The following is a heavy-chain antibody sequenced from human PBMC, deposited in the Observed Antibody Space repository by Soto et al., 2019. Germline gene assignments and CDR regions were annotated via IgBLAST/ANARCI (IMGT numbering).Heavy chain of an antibody. D-gene: IGHD1-1*01. CDR1: GLTISGKKY. J-gene: IGHJ3*01. CDR2: LYDVDGS. Sequence: DVQLVESGGGLIQPGESLRLSCAAFGLTISGKKYVAWVRQAPGKGLEWVSALYDVDGSFYADSVTGRFTTSSDSSKTTVYLQMHDLRPDDTAVYYCATWNEREHAFDVWGQGTTVTISS. V-gene: IGHV3-53*01. CDR3: ATWNEREHAFDV.